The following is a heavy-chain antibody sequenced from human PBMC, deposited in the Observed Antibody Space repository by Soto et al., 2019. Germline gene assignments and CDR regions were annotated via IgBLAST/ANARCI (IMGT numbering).Heavy chain of an antibody. V-gene: IGHV3-30-3*01. CDR3: ARGTYGGFLTGGGDY. CDR1: GFTFSSYA. J-gene: IGHJ4*02. CDR2: ISYDGSNK. Sequence: QVQLVESGGGVVQPGRSLRLSCAASGFTFSSYAMHWVRQAPGKGLEWVAVISYDGSNKYYADSVKGRFTISRDNSMNTLYLQMNSLRAEDRAVYYCARGTYGGFLTGGGDYWGQGTLVTVSS. D-gene: IGHD5-12*01.